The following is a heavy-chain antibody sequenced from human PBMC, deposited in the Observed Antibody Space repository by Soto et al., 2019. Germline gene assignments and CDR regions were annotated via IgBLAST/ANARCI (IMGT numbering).Heavy chain of an antibody. Sequence: VGSLRLSCAASGFTFSDYYMSWIRQAPGKGLEWVSYISSSGSTIYYADSVKGRFTISRDNAKNSLYLQMNSLRAEDTAVYYCASNAIQLWFFDYWGQGTLVTVSS. D-gene: IGHD5-18*01. CDR3: ASNAIQLWFFDY. J-gene: IGHJ4*02. CDR1: GFTFSDYY. CDR2: ISSSGSTI. V-gene: IGHV3-11*01.